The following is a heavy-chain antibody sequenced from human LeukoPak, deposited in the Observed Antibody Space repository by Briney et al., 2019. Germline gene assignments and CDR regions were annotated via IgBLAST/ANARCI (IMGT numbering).Heavy chain of an antibody. V-gene: IGHV1-2*02. Sequence: ASVKVSCKASGYTFTGYYMHWVRQAPGQGLEWMGWINPNSGGINYAQKFQGRVTMTRDTSISTAYMELSRLRSDDTTVYYCARRLQLWFTSLDYWGQGTLVTVSS. CDR2: INPNSGGI. D-gene: IGHD5-18*01. J-gene: IGHJ4*02. CDR3: ARRLQLWFTSLDY. CDR1: GYTFTGYY.